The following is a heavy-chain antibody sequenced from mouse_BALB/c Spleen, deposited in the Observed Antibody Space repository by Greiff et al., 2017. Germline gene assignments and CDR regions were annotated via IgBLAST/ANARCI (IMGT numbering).Heavy chain of an antibody. CDR2: INPSNGRT. J-gene: IGHJ3*01. D-gene: IGHD2-1*01. Sequence: LQPGAELVKPGASVKLSCKASGYTFTSYWMHWVKQRPGQGLEWIGEINPSNGRTNYNEKFKSKATLTVDKSSSTAYMQLSSLTSEDSAVYYCAGGNRGFAYWGQGTLVTVSA. V-gene: IGHV1S81*02. CDR1: GYTFTSYW. CDR3: AGGNRGFAY.